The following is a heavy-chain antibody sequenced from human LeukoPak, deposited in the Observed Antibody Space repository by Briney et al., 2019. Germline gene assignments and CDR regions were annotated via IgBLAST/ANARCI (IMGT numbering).Heavy chain of an antibody. V-gene: IGHV4-59*08. CDR1: GGSLSSYY. CDR2: IYYSGST. J-gene: IGHJ4*02. D-gene: IGHD3-22*01. CDR3: ARHAYYYDSSGYYDY. Sequence: SETLSLTCTVSGGSLSSYYWSWIRQPPGKGLEWIGYIYYSGSTNYNPSLKSRVTISVDTSKNQFSLKLSSVTAADTAVYYCARHAYYYDSSGYYDYWGQGTLVTVSS.